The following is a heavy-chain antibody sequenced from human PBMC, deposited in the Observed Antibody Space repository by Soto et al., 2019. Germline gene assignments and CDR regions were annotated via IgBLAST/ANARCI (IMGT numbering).Heavy chain of an antibody. Sequence: SETLSLTCAVYGGSFSGYYWSWIRQPPGKGLEWIGEINHSGSTNYNPSLKSRVTISVDTSKNQFSLKLSSVTAADTAVYYCARDTRGSYYDYYFDYWGQGTMVTVSS. CDR3: ARDTRGSYYDYYFDY. CDR1: GGSFSGYY. J-gene: IGHJ4*02. V-gene: IGHV4-34*01. CDR2: INHSGST. D-gene: IGHD1-26*01.